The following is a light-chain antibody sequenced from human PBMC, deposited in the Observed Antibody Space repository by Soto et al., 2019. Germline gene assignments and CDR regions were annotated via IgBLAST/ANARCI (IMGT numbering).Light chain of an antibody. CDR2: GAS. CDR3: QQYNTWPRT. Sequence: EIVMTQSPATLSVSPGERATLSCRAGQGIKDYVAWFQQKPGQAPRLLIYGASTRATAIPARFSGSGSGTEFTLSISSLQYEDFEVYYCQQYNTWPRTLGQGTKVDIK. J-gene: IGKJ1*01. CDR1: QGIKDY. V-gene: IGKV3-15*01.